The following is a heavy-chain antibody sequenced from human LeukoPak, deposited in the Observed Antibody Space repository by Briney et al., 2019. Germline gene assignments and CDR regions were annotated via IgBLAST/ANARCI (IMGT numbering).Heavy chain of an antibody. CDR2: INQDGSKK. D-gene: IGHD6-19*01. V-gene: IGHV3-7*01. Sequence: GGSLRLSCVASRFTFSNYWMSWVRQAPGKGLEWVANINQDGSKKRYADSMKGRFTISRDNSKNTLYLQMNSLRAEVTAVYYCAKDLEIQNEQWLVRDKYYFYGMDVWGQGTTVTVSS. CDR1: RFTFSNYW. J-gene: IGHJ6*02. CDR3: AKDLEIQNEQWLVRDKYYFYGMDV.